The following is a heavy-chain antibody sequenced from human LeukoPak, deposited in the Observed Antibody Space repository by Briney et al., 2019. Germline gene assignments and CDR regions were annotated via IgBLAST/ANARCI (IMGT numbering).Heavy chain of an antibody. CDR1: GFTFSDYY. V-gene: IGHV3-11*06. Sequence: GGSLRLSCTASGFTFSDYYMSWIRQAPGKGLEWVSYISSSSSYTKYADSVKGRFTTSRDNARNSLYLQMNSLRAEDTAVYYCLPLLSRPYVEDGFDIWGQGTMVTVS. CDR3: LPLLSRPYVEDGFDI. J-gene: IGHJ3*02. CDR2: ISSSSSYT. D-gene: IGHD2/OR15-2a*01.